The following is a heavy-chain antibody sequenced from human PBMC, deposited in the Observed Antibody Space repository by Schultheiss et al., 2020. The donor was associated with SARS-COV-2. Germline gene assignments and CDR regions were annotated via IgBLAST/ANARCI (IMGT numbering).Heavy chain of an antibody. CDR1: GFTFSSYA. J-gene: IGHJ4*02. V-gene: IGHV3-23*01. D-gene: IGHD3-22*01. CDR3: AKDLYRDSSGHYFDY. CDR2: ISGSGVST. Sequence: GESLKISCAASGFTFSSYAMSWVRQAPGKGLEWVSGISGSGVSTHYADSLKGRFTISRDNSKNTLYLQMSSLRADDTAIYYCAKDLYRDSSGHYFDYWGQGTLVTVSS.